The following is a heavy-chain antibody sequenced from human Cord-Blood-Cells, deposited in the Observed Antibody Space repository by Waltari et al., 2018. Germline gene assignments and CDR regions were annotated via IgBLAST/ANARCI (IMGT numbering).Heavy chain of an antibody. CDR1: GGTFSSYA. J-gene: IGHJ3*02. V-gene: IGHV1-69*10. D-gene: IGHD3-22*01. Sequence: QVQLVQSGAEVKKPGSSVKVSCKASGGTFSSYAISWVRQAPRQGLEWMGGICPNLGIANYEQECQGRVRSTADNFSSTSYRGLSSLRFEDTAVYYCARAVERDYDSSGYYYVEAFDIWGQGTMVTVSS. CDR3: ARAVERDYDSSGYYYVEAFDI. CDR2: ICPNLGIA.